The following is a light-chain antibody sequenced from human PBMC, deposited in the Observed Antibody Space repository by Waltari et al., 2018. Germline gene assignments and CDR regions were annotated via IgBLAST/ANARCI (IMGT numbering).Light chain of an antibody. V-gene: IGLV3-27*01. CDR3: YSAADNNLV. J-gene: IGLJ3*02. Sequence: SYELTQSSSVSVSPGQTARITCSGDVLAKNHGRWFQLKPGQASVVVIYKDSERPSGIPERFSGYSSGSTVTLTISGAQVEDEADYYCYSAADNNLVFGGGTKLTIL. CDR2: KDS. CDR1: VLAKNH.